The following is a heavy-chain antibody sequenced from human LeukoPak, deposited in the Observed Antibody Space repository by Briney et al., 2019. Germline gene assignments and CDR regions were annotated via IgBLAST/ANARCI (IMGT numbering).Heavy chain of an antibody. V-gene: IGHV3-48*01. J-gene: IGHJ4*02. CDR1: GFTFNDYS. CDR2: ISSTNTI. CDR3: ARGSVRGIISLFDY. D-gene: IGHD3-10*01. Sequence: PGGSLRLSCAASGFTFNDYSMNWVRQAPGKGLEWVSYISSTNTIYYADSVKGRFTISRDNAKNSLYLQMNSLRAEDTAVYYCARGSVRGIISLFDYRGQGTLVTVSS.